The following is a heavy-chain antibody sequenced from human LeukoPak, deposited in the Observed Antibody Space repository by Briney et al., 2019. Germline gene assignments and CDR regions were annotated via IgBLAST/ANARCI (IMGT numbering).Heavy chain of an antibody. CDR1: GGSISSSSYY. D-gene: IGHD4-11*01. V-gene: IGHV4-39*07. J-gene: IGHJ2*01. CDR3: ARGLQFGWYFDL. CDR2: IYYSGST. Sequence: PSETLSLTCTVSGGSISSSSYYWGWIRQPPGKGLEWIGSIYYSGSTYYNPSLKSRVTISVDTSKNQFSLKLSSVTAADTAVYYCARGLQFGWYFDLWGRGTLVTVSS.